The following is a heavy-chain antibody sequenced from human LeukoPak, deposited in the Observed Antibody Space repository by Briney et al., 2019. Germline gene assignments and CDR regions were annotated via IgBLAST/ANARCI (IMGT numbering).Heavy chain of an antibody. D-gene: IGHD1-26*01. CDR1: GFTVGSNY. CDR2: ISSSSSTI. V-gene: IGHV3-48*01. J-gene: IGHJ4*02. Sequence: GGSLRLSCAASGFTVGSNYMNWVRQAPGKGLEWVSYISSSSSTIYYADSVKGRFTISRDNAKNSLYLQMNSLRAEDTAVYYCARGVLYRFDYWGQGTLVTVSS. CDR3: ARGVLYRFDY.